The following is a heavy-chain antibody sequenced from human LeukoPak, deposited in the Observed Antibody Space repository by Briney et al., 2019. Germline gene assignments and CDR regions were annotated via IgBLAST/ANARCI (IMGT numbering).Heavy chain of an antibody. Sequence: GGSLRLSCAASGFTFSSYSMNWVRQAPGKGLEWVSGISWNSGSIGYADSVKGRFTISRDNAKNSLYLQMNSLRAEDTALYYCAKDTSYDSSGSPLSYWGQGTLVTVSS. V-gene: IGHV3-9*01. CDR1: GFTFSSYS. CDR3: AKDTSYDSSGSPLSY. CDR2: ISWNSGSI. D-gene: IGHD3-22*01. J-gene: IGHJ4*02.